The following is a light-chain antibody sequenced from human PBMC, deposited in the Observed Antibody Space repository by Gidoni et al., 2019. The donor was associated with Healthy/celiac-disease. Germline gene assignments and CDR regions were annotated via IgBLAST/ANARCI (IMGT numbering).Light chain of an antibody. CDR2: VNS. V-gene: IGLV1-40*01. Sequence: QSVLTPPPSVSGAPWQRVTISCTGSSSNIVAGYDVHWYQQLQVTAPNLLIYVNSNRSSGVPERFSGYKPGTSASLAITGLQAEDEAEYYCKSYESSLSGVVFGGGTKLTVL. CDR3: KSYESSLSGVV. CDR1: SSNIVAGYD. J-gene: IGLJ2*01.